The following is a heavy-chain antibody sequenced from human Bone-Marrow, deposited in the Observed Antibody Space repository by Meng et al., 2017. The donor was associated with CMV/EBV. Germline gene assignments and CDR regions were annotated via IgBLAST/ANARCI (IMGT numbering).Heavy chain of an antibody. J-gene: IGHJ4*02. D-gene: IGHD1-26*01. CDR2: LYSGGST. Sequence: GECLKISCAASGFTVNNNCMSWVRQAPGKGLEWVSTLYSGGSTYYADSVKGQFTISRDNSKTTLYLQMNSLRAEDTAVYYCARHRSGGDSEFDYWGQGALVTVSS. CDR3: ARHRSGGDSEFDY. CDR1: GFTVNNNC. V-gene: IGHV3-66*04.